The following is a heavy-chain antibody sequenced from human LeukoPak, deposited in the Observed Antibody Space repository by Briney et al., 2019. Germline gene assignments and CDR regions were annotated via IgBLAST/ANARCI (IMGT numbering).Heavy chain of an antibody. Sequence: PSETLSLTCAVYGGSFSGYYWSWIRQPPGKGLEWIGEINHSGSTNYNPSLKSRVTISVDTSKNQFSLKLSSVTAADTAVYYCARDLAGTTTDGFFDYWGQGTLVTVSS. CDR2: INHSGST. CDR1: GGSFSGYY. D-gene: IGHD1-26*01. J-gene: IGHJ4*02. CDR3: ARDLAGTTTDGFFDY. V-gene: IGHV4-34*01.